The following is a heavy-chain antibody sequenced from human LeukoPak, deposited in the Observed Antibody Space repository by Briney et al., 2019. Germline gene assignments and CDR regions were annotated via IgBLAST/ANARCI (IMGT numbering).Heavy chain of an antibody. CDR1: GGSISSGSYY. J-gene: IGHJ4*02. CDR3: ARGLRGYSYGQDY. V-gene: IGHV4-61*02. CDR2: IYTSGST. Sequence: SETLSLTCTVSGGSISSGSYYWSWIRQPAGKGLEWIGRIYTSGSTNYNPSLKSRVTMSVDTSKNQFSLKLSSVTAADTAVYYCARGLRGYSYGQDYWGQGTLVTVSS. D-gene: IGHD5-18*01.